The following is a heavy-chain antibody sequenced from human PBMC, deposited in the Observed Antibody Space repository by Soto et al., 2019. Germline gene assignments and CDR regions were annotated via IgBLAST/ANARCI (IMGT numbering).Heavy chain of an antibody. CDR3: AKADKRTFVVVTAYFDY. J-gene: IGHJ4*02. CDR1: GFIFSNYA. CDR2: ISNSGGST. V-gene: IGHV3-23*01. Sequence: EVQVLESGGGLVQPGGSLRLSCAASGFIFSNYAMAWVRQCPGKGLEWVSSISNSGGSTYYADSVKGRFTISRDNSKNTLYLQMNSLRAEDTAVYYCAKADKRTFVVVTAYFDYWGQGTLVTVSS. D-gene: IGHD2-21*02.